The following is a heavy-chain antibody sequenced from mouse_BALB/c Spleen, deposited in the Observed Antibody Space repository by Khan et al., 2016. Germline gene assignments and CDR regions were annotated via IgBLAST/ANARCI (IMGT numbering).Heavy chain of an antibody. CDR1: GYTFTNYG. D-gene: IGHD2-3*01. CDR3: ARRRGYLSAMDY. Sequence: QIQLVQSGPELKKPGETVKISCKASGYTFTNYGMNWVKQAPGKGLKWMGWINTYTGEPTYADDFKGRFAFSLETSASTAYFQINNLKNEDMATYFCARRRGYLSAMDYWGQGTSVTVSS. CDR2: INTYTGEP. J-gene: IGHJ4*01. V-gene: IGHV9-1*02.